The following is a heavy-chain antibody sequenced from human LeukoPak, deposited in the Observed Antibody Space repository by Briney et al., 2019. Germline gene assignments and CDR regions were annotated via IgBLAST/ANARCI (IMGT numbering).Heavy chain of an antibody. Sequence: SEALSLTCAVSGGSISSGGYSWSWIRQPPGKGLEWIGYIYHSGSTYYNPSLKSRVTISVDRSKNQFSLKLSSVTAADTAVYYCARVSVVAQFFDYWGQGTLVTVSS. D-gene: IGHD5-12*01. CDR2: IYHSGST. V-gene: IGHV4-30-2*01. CDR3: ARVSVVAQFFDY. CDR1: GGSISSGGYS. J-gene: IGHJ4*02.